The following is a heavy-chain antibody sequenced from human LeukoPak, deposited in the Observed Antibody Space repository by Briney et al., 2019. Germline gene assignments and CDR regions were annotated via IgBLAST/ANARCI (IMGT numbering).Heavy chain of an antibody. CDR1: GGSISSNY. V-gene: IGHV4-4*08. CDR2: ISYSGSTNSGKST. Sequence: SETLSLTCSVSGGSISSNYWSWVRQPPGKGLEWIGYISYSGSTNSGKSTNYNPSLKSRVTVSVDTSKNQFSLKLSSVTAADTAVYYCARPLWFGEEMDAFDIWGQGTMVTVSS. D-gene: IGHD3-10*01. J-gene: IGHJ3*02. CDR3: ARPLWFGEEMDAFDI.